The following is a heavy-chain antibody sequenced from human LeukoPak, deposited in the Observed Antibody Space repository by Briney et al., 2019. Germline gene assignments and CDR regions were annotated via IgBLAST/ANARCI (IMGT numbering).Heavy chain of an antibody. CDR2: IHYSGTT. J-gene: IGHJ5*02. CDR1: GGSITRGGYY. V-gene: IGHV4-31*01. D-gene: IGHD2-2*02. CDR3: AGLADCSRSSCYRWRWFDP. Sequence: SQTLSRTCTVSGGSITRGGYYWSWIRQHPGKGLEWIGYIHYSGTTSYNPSLKSPCTITVDTSKNQFSLKLSSVTAADTAVYYCAGLADCSRSSCYRWRWFDPWGQGTLVTVSS.